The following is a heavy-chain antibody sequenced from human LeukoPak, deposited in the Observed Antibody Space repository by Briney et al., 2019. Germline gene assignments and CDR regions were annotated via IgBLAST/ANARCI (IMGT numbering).Heavy chain of an antibody. D-gene: IGHD1-26*01. CDR3: ARGGGDY. CDR2: TRNKANSYTT. V-gene: IGHV3-72*01. J-gene: IGHJ4*02. CDR1: GFTFSDHY. Sequence: GGSLRLSCAASGFTFSDHYMDWVRQAPGQGLEWVGRTRNKANSYTTEYAASVKGRFTISRDDSKNSLYLQMNSLRTEDTAVYYCARGGGDYWGQGTLVTVSS.